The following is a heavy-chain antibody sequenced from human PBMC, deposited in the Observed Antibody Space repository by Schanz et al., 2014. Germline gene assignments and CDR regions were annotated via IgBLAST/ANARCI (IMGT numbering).Heavy chain of an antibody. CDR3: TTVDCSSPSCPP. CDR2: IRSKADGGTT. D-gene: IGHD2-2*01. J-gene: IGHJ5*02. Sequence: VQLVESGGGVVQPRRSLRLSCAASGFTFSNSPLHWVRQAPGKGLEWVGRIRSKADGGTTDYAAPVKGRFTISRDDSKNTLFLQINSLKTEDTAVYYCTTVDCSSPSCPPWGQGTLVTVSS. V-gene: IGHV3-15*01. CDR1: GFTFSNSP.